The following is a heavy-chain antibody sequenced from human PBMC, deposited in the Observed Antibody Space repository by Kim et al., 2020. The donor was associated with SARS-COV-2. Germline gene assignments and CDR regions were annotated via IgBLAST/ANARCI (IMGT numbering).Heavy chain of an antibody. CDR1: GGTFSSYT. J-gene: IGHJ6*02. Sequence: SVKVSCKASGGTFSSYTISWVRQAPGQGLEWMGRIISILGLANYAQTFQGRVTITADKSTSTAYMELSSLRSEDTAVYYCARDGERYDILTGTYYYYGMDVWGQGTTVTVSS. CDR2: IISILGLA. CDR3: ARDGERYDILTGTYYYYGMDV. V-gene: IGHV1-69*04. D-gene: IGHD3-9*01.